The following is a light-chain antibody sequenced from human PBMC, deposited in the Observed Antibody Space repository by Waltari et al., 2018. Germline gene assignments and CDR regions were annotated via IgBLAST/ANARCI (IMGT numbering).Light chain of an antibody. CDR2: AAS. CDR3: QQSSSYPPT. V-gene: IGKV1-39*01. Sequence: DIQMTQSPSSVSASVGDRVTITCRASQNIGSYLIWYQQKPGKNPNLLIYAASSVQSGVPSRFIGSGSATDVTLTINSLQPDDFATYYCQQSSSYPPTFGQGTQV. J-gene: IGKJ1*01. CDR1: QNIGSY.